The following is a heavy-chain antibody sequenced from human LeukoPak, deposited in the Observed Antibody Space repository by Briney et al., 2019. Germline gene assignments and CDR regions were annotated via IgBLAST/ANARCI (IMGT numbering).Heavy chain of an antibody. CDR3: ARSSSGYYAPLFAYYYYYYMDV. J-gene: IGHJ6*03. D-gene: IGHD3-22*01. Sequence: ASVKVSCKASGYTFTSYGISWARQAPGQGLEWMGRISAYNGNTNYAQKLQGRVTMTTDTSTSTAYMELRSLRSDDTAVYYCARSSSGYYAPLFAYYYYYYMDVWGKGTTVTVSS. V-gene: IGHV1-18*01. CDR1: GYTFTSYG. CDR2: ISAYNGNT.